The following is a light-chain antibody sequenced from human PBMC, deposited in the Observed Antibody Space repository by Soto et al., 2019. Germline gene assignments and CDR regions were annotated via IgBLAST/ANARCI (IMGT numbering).Light chain of an antibody. CDR3: LQLYNFSWT. CDR1: QGIRND. Sequence: IQVTQSPSSLSASVGDRVTISCRSSQGIRNDLAWYQQKPGRAPKLLIFAASNLQSGVPSRFSGSGSGTDFTLTISRLQPEDFATYYCLQLYNFSWTFGQGTIVDNK. CDR2: AAS. V-gene: IGKV1-6*01. J-gene: IGKJ1*01.